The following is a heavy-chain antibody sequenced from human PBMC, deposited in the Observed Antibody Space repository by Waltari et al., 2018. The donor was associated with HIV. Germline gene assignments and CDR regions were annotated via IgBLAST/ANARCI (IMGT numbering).Heavy chain of an antibody. CDR1: GGTFSSYT. CDR2: IIPKFGTG. CDR3: ARGGCSGSTCYSKSFDL. J-gene: IGHJ3*01. Sequence: QVQLVQSGAEMKMPESSVKVSCKASGGTFSSYTISWVGQAPGQGLEWMGGIIPKFGTGNYAQKFQGRVTITADESTSTVYLELSSLRSEDTAVYHCARGGCSGSTCYSKSFDLWGQGTMVTVS. D-gene: IGHD2-15*01. V-gene: IGHV1-69*01.